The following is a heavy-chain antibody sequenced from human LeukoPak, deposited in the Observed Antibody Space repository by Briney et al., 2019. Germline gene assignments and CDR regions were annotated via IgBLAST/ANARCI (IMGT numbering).Heavy chain of an antibody. CDR1: GGSFSGDY. D-gene: IGHD3-3*01. V-gene: IGHV4-34*01. Sequence: SETLSLTCAVYGGSFSGDYWSWIRQPPGKGLEWIGDINRSGRAVYNTSLKSRVIISVDTSKNQFSLKVNSVTAADTAVYYCARHKIVITMLGVHRWFDPWGQGTLVTVSS. CDR2: INRSGRA. CDR3: ARHKIVITMLGVHRWFDP. J-gene: IGHJ5*02.